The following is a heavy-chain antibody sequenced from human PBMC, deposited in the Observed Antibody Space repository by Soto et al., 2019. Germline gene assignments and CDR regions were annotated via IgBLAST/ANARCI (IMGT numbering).Heavy chain of an antibody. CDR2: ISESGDNA. Sequence: PXGSLRRSVAAAGFPFNTNAMSLFRQAPGKGPEWVSAISESGDNAFYADSVQGRFTISRDNSYNILYLQMNSLRAEDTALYFCAKGGYLYGLDPWGQGTLVPVSS. CDR3: AKGGYLYGLDP. D-gene: IGHD5-18*01. V-gene: IGHV3-23*01. CDR1: GFPFNTNA. J-gene: IGHJ5*02.